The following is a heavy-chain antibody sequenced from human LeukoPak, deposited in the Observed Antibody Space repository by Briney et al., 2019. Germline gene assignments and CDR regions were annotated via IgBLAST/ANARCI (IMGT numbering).Heavy chain of an antibody. CDR2: INHSGST. J-gene: IGHJ4*02. Sequence: SETLSLTCAVYGGSFSGYYWSWIRQPPGKGLEWIGEINHSGSTYYNPSLKSRVIISVDTSKNQFSLKLSSVTAADAAVYYCARHLSWVLYYYDTSGYYFDNWGQGTLVTVSS. V-gene: IGHV4-34*01. D-gene: IGHD3-22*01. CDR3: ARHLSWVLYYYDTSGYYFDN. CDR1: GGSFSGYY.